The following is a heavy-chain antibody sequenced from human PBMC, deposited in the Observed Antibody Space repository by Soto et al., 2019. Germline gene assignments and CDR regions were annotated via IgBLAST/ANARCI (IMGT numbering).Heavy chain of an antibody. Sequence: GASVKVSCKASGGTFSSYAISWVRQAPGQGLEWMGGIIPIFGTANYAQKFQGRVTITADESTSTAYMELSSLRSEDTAVYYCARDLLGCSSTSCYSFYYYGMDVWGQGTTVTVSS. J-gene: IGHJ6*02. CDR2: IIPIFGTA. D-gene: IGHD2-2*01. V-gene: IGHV1-69*13. CDR3: ARDLLGCSSTSCYSFYYYGMDV. CDR1: GGTFSSYA.